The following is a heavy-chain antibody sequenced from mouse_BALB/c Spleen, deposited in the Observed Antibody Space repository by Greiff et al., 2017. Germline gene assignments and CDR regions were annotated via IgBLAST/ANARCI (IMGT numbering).Heavy chain of an antibody. CDR1: GYSITSGYY. CDR3: ARGYDGYSYWYFDV. V-gene: IGHV3-6*02. CDR2: ISYDGSN. D-gene: IGHD2-3*01. J-gene: IGHJ1*01. Sequence: LMESGPGLVKPSQSLSLTCSVTGYSITSGYYWNWIRQFPGNKLEWMGYISYDGSNNYNPSLKNRISITRDTSKNQFFLKLNSVTTEDTATYYCARGYDGYSYWYFDVWGAGTTVTVSS.